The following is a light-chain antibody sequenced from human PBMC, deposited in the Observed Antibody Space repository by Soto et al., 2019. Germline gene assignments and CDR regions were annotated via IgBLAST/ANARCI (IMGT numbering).Light chain of an antibody. CDR3: HQSYSTPRT. Sequence: DIQMTQSPSSLSASVGDRVTITCRASESISSYLNWYQQKPGKAPKLLIYAASSLQSGVPPRCSGSGSGTDITRTISSLQPGEFATYYCHQSYSTPRTFGQGTKVEIK. J-gene: IGKJ1*01. CDR2: AAS. CDR1: ESISSY. V-gene: IGKV1-39*01.